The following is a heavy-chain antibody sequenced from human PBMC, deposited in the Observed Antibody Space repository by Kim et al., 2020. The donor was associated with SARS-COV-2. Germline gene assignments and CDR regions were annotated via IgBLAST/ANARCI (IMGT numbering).Heavy chain of an antibody. J-gene: IGHJ4*02. V-gene: IGHV3-11*01. CDR3: VREPNY. CDR2: SDGTSI. Sequence: SDGTSIKYADSVNSRFTISRDNAKKSLSLQMNSLTPEDPAVYYCVREPNYWGQGTLVTVSS.